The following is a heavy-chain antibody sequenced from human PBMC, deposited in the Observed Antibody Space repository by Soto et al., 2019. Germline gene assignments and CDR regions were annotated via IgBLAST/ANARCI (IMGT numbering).Heavy chain of an antibody. D-gene: IGHD6-19*01. CDR1: GYTFTNYG. J-gene: IGHJ5*02. Sequence: QVQLVQSGAEVKKPGASVKVSCKAAGYTFTNYGISWVRQAPGQGLEWMGWIVTYNGNTQSTQKLQGRVTMTTDTSTSTASRGLRSRSSDDTAVYYCARGPQSSGWRGKWFDAWGQGTMVTVSS. CDR2: IVTYNGNT. V-gene: IGHV1-18*01. CDR3: ARGPQSSGWRGKWFDA.